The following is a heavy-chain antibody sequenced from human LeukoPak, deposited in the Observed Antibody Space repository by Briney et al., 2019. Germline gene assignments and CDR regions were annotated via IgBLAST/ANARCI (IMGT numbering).Heavy chain of an antibody. J-gene: IGHJ3*02. Sequence: GASVKVSCKASGYTFTDYYMHWVRQDPGQGLEWMGWINPNSGDTKYAQNFQGRVTMTRDTSISTAYMELSRLRSDDTAVYYCATRIAVAGRGAFDIWGQGTMVTVSS. D-gene: IGHD6-19*01. CDR2: INPNSGDT. CDR3: ATRIAVAGRGAFDI. CDR1: GYTFTDYY. V-gene: IGHV1-2*02.